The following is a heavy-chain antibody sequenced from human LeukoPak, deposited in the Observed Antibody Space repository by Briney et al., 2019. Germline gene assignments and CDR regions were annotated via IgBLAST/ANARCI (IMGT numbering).Heavy chain of an antibody. Sequence: GSLRLSCAASGFTFSDYAMSWVRQAPGKGLEWVSAISGSGDSRYYADSVKGRFTISRDNSKNTLYLQMNSLRAEDTALYYCAKPGTYYYDSSGSYSWGDYWGQGTLVTVSS. V-gene: IGHV3-23*01. CDR1: GFTFSDYA. CDR3: AKPGTYYYDSSGSYSWGDY. CDR2: ISGSGDSR. J-gene: IGHJ4*02. D-gene: IGHD3-22*01.